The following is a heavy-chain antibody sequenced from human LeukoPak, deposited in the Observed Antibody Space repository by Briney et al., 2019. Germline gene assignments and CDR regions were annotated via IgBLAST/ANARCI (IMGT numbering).Heavy chain of an antibody. CDR1: GFTFTSQG. CDR2: ITGSGDNT. J-gene: IGHJ2*01. V-gene: IGHV3-23*01. Sequence: GGSLRLFCAASGFTFTSQGMAWVRQAPAKGLEWVSAITGSGDNTYYADSVKGRFTISRNNSKNTLYLQMNSLSAEDTAVYYCAKMQGYFDLWGRGTLVTVSS. CDR3: AKMQGYFDL.